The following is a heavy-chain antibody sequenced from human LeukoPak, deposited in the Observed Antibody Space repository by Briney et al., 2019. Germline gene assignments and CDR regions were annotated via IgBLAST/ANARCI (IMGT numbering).Heavy chain of an antibody. CDR1: GYTFTSYY. Sequence: ASVKVSCKASGYTFTSYYMHWVRQAPGQGLEWMGIINPSGGSTSYAQKFQGRVTMTRDTSTSTVYMELSSLRSEDTAVYYCARDTGSYGSGSYGYAFDIWGQGTTVTVSS. V-gene: IGHV1-46*01. CDR2: INPSGGST. D-gene: IGHD3-10*01. J-gene: IGHJ3*02. CDR3: ARDTGSYGSGSYGYAFDI.